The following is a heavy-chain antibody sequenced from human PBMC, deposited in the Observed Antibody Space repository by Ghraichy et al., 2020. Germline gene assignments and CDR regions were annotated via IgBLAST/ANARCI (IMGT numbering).Heavy chain of an antibody. V-gene: IGHV3-33*01. D-gene: IGHD3-3*01. Sequence: GGSLRLSCAASGFTFSSYGMHWVRQAPGKGLEWVAVIWYDGSNKYYADSVKGRFTISRDNSKNTLYLQMNSLRAEDTAVYYCYPYDFWSGYPRGFDYWGQGTLVTVSS. CDR1: GFTFSSYG. CDR2: IWYDGSNK. CDR3: YPYDFWSGYPRGFDY. J-gene: IGHJ4*02.